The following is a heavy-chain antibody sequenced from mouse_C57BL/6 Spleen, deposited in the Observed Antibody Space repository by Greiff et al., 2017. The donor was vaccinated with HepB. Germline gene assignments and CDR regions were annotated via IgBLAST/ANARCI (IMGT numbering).Heavy chain of an antibody. CDR1: GYTFTSYW. J-gene: IGHJ2*01. CDR2: IDPSDSYT. CDR3: ARGDYDEYFDY. V-gene: IGHV1-69*01. Sequence: QVQLKQSGAELVMPGASVKLSCKASGYTFTSYWMHWVKQRPGQGLEWIGEIDPSDSYTNYNQKFKGKSTLTVDKSSSTAYMQLSSLTSEDSAVYYCARGDYDEYFDYWGQGTTLTVSS. D-gene: IGHD2-4*01.